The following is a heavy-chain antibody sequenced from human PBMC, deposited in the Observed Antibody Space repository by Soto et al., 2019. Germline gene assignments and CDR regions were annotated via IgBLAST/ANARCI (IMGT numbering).Heavy chain of an antibody. V-gene: IGHV3-30*18. CDR2: ISYDGSNK. D-gene: IGHD3-10*01. Sequence: GGSLRLSCAASGFTFSSYGMHWVRQAPGKGLEWVAVISYDGSNKYYADSVKGRFTISRDNSKNTLYLQMNSLRAEDTAVYYCAKDVSSYYGSGSYGLLGMVVWGQGTTVTVSS. CDR3: AKDVSSYYGSGSYGLLGMVV. CDR1: GFTFSSYG. J-gene: IGHJ6*02.